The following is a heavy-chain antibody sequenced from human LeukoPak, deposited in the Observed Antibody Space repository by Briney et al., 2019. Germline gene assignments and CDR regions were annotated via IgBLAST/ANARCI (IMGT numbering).Heavy chain of an antibody. Sequence: SVKVSCKASGGTFSSYAINWVRQAPGQGLEWMGGIIPIFGTANFAQKFQGRVTITTDESTSTAYMELSSLRSEDTAVYYCASTNSGSYGDGFDVWGQGTMVTVSS. CDR2: IIPIFGTA. J-gene: IGHJ3*01. CDR3: ASTNSGSYGDGFDV. D-gene: IGHD3-10*01. CDR1: GGTFSSYA. V-gene: IGHV1-69*05.